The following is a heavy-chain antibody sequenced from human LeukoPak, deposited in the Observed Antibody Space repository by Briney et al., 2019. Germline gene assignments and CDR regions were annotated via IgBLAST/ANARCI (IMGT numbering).Heavy chain of an antibody. Sequence: KASETLFLTCTVSGGSISTYYWSWIRQPPGKGLEWIGYIYYSGSTNYNPSLKSRVTISVDTSKNQFSLKLNSVTAADTAVYYCARWARWLQLTDDAFEIWGQGTEVTVSS. CDR1: GGSISTYY. D-gene: IGHD5-24*01. CDR2: IYYSGST. J-gene: IGHJ3*02. CDR3: ARWARWLQLTDDAFEI. V-gene: IGHV4-59*01.